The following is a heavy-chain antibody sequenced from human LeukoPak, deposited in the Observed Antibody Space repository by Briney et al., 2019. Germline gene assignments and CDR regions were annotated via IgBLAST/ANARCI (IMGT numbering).Heavy chain of an antibody. CDR3: SKDPYSSRYPQIFDY. V-gene: IGHV3-30*18. J-gene: IGHJ4*02. D-gene: IGHD6-13*01. CDR1: GFTVSSNY. Sequence: RGSLRLSCAASGFTVSSNYMSWVRQAPGKGLEWVAVISYDGSNKYYADSVKGRFTISRDNSKNTLYLQMNSLRAEDTAVYYCSKDPYSSRYPQIFDYWGQGTLVTVSS. CDR2: ISYDGSNK.